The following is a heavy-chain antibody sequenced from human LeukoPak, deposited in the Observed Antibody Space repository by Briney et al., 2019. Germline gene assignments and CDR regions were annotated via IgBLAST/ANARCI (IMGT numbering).Heavy chain of an antibody. V-gene: IGHV3-23*01. CDR3: ARDGYSNYWYLNL. J-gene: IGHJ4*02. D-gene: IGHD6-13*01. CDR2: ISGTGGRT. Sequence: GGSLRISLAASGFAFCSYAMSWVRPAPGEGLEWVSSISGTGGRTYYADSVKGRFTISRDNSKNTLDLQMNSLRADDTAVYYCARDGYSNYWYLNLWGQGTLVTVSS. CDR1: GFAFCSYA.